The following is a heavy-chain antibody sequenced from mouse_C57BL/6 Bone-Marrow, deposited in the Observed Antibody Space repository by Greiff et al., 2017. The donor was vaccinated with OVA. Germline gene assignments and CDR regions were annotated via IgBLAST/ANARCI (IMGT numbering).Heavy chain of an antibody. J-gene: IGHJ1*03. Sequence: EVQVVESGPGLVKPSQSLSLTCSVTGYSITSGYYWNWIRQFPGNQLEWMGYISYDGSNNYNPSLKNRISITRDTSKDQFFLKLNSVTTEDTAADYCAIDETGTEMDWYFDVWGKGTTVTVSS. CDR2: ISYDGSN. CDR3: AIDETGTEMDWYFDV. V-gene: IGHV3-6*01. D-gene: IGHD4-1*01. CDR1: GYSITSGYY.